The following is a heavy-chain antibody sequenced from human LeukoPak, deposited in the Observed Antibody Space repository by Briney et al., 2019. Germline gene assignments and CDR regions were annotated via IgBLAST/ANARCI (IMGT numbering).Heavy chain of an antibody. V-gene: IGHV1-69*13. CDR3: ARVKTLASMSPVAGLDY. Sequence: SVKVSCKASGGTFSSYAISWVRQAPGQGLEWMGGIIPIFGTANYAQKFQGRVTITADESTSTAYMELSSLRSEDTAVYYCARVKTLASMSPVAGLDYWGQGTLVTVSS. CDR1: GGTFSSYA. D-gene: IGHD6-19*01. J-gene: IGHJ4*02. CDR2: IIPIFGTA.